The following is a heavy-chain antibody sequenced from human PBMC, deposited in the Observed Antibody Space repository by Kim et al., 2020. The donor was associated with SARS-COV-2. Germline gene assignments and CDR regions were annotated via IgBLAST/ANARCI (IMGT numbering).Heavy chain of an antibody. J-gene: IGHJ5*02. CDR2: IYHSGGA. V-gene: IGHV4-31*03. D-gene: IGHD2-21*02. Sequence: SETLSLTCTVSGGSIHSVTYYWSWIRHRPGKGLEWIGYIYHSGGAYYNPSLKSRATISVDTSKNQFTLDLNSVTAADTAVYYCARAPLTTAETSNSWFDPWGQGTLVTVSS. CDR3: ARAPLTTAETSNSWFDP. CDR1: GGSIHSVTYY.